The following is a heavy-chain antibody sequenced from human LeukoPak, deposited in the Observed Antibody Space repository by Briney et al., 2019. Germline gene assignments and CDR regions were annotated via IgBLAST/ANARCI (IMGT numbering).Heavy chain of an antibody. CDR2: VNPNSGNT. CDR3: ARDPLPCGGDCYTNGAFDI. D-gene: IGHD2-21*02. CDR1: GYAFTSYD. J-gene: IGHJ3*02. Sequence: ASVKVSCKASGYAFTSYDINWVRQATGQGLEWMGYVNPNSGNTGYAQNFQGRVTITRTTSISTAYMEVGGLRSDDTAVYYCARDPLPCGGDCYTNGAFDIWGQGTLVTVSS. V-gene: IGHV1-8*03.